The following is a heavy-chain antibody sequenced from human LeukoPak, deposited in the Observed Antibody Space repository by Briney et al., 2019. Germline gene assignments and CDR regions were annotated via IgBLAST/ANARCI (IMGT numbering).Heavy chain of an antibody. J-gene: IGHJ6*02. CDR3: ARHEVYARYYGMDV. D-gene: IGHD2-8*01. V-gene: IGHV4-59*08. Sequence: SETLSLTRTVSGGSISSYYWSWIRQPPGKGLEWIGYIYYSGSTNYNPSLKSRVTISIDTSKNQFSLKLSSVTAADTAVYYCARHEVYARYYGMDVWGQGTTVTVSS. CDR2: IYYSGST. CDR1: GGSISSYY.